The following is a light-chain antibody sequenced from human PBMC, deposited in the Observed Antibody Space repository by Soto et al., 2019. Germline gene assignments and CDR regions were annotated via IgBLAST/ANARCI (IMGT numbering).Light chain of an antibody. CDR2: GAS. Sequence: EIVLTQSPGTLSLSPGERATLSCRASQSVSSSYLAWYQQKPGQAPRLLIYGASSRATGIPDRFSGSGSGTDFTLTISRLEPEDFAVYYCQQYSYWPLTFGGGTKVEIK. V-gene: IGKV3-20*01. CDR1: QSVSSSY. CDR3: QQYSYWPLT. J-gene: IGKJ4*01.